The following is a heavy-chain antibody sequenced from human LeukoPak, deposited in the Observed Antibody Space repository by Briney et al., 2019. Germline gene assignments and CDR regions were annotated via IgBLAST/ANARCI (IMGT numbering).Heavy chain of an antibody. CDR1: GGSISSGGYS. CDR2: IYHSGST. V-gene: IGHV4-30-2*01. CDR3: ARGGKGGYYGDGTDYYGMDV. Sequence: SETLSLTCAVSGGSISSGGYSWSWIRQPPGKGLEWIGYIYHSGSTYYNPSLKSRVTISVDRSKNQFSLKLSSVTAADTAVYHCARGGKGGYYGDGTDYYGMDVWGQGTTVTVSS. J-gene: IGHJ6*02. D-gene: IGHD4-17*01.